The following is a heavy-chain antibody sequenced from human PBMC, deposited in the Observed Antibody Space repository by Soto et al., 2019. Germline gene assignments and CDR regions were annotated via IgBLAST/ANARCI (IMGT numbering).Heavy chain of an antibody. CDR2: ISGSGGST. Sequence: PGGSLRLSCAASGFTFSSYAMSWVRQAPGKGLEWVSAISGSGGSTYYADSVKGRFTISRDNSKNTLYLQMNSLRAEDTAVYYCAKVGTIFGVVYGMDVWGQGTTVTVSS. J-gene: IGHJ6*02. CDR1: GFTFSSYA. CDR3: AKVGTIFGVVYGMDV. V-gene: IGHV3-23*01. D-gene: IGHD3-3*01.